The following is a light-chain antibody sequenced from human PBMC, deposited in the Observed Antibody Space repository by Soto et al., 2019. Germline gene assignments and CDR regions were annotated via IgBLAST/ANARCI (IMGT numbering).Light chain of an antibody. CDR3: QQLNSYPPA. V-gene: IGKV1-9*01. CDR2: AAS. CDR1: QGISSY. Sequence: DIQLTQSPSFLSASVGDRVTITCRASQGISSYLAWYQQKPGKAPQLLIYAASTLQSGVPSRFSGSGSGTEFTLTISSLQPEDFATYYCQQLNSYPPAFDQGTNVEIK. J-gene: IGKJ1*01.